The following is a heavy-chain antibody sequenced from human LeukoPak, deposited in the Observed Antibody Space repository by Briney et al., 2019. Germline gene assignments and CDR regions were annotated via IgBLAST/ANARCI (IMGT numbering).Heavy chain of an antibody. CDR3: ARGGSAYPPYNWFAP. J-gene: IGHJ5*02. CDR2: IYYGGST. V-gene: IGHV4-59*01. D-gene: IGHD3-16*01. CDR1: SGSISDYY. Sequence: SETLSLTCTVSSGSISDYYCNWLRQPPGKGLEWIGYIYYGGSTNYNPSLKSRVTISVDTSKYQFSLNLNSVTAADTSVYYCARGGSAYPPYNWFAPWGQGMLVTVSS.